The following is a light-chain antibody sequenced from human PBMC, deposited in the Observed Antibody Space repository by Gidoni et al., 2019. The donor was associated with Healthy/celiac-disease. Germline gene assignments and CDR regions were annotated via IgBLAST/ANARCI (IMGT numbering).Light chain of an antibody. V-gene: IGLV2-14*01. CDR1: RSDVGGYNY. CDR3: SSYTSSSTLHVV. CDR2: DVS. J-gene: IGLJ2*01. Sequence: HSALTPPAPVSGSPGHSTPIPCTGTRSDVGGYNYVSWYQQEPGKAPKLMMYDVSNRPSGVSNRFSGSKSGNTASLTISGLQAEDEADYYCSSYTSSSTLHVVFGGGTKLTVL.